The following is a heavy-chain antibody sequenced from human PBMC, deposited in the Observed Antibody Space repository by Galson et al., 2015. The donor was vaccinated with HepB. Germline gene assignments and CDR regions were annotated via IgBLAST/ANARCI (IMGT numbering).Heavy chain of an antibody. J-gene: IGHJ4*02. CDR1: GFSVSDHY. CDR3: ARLAHCGGDCYGHLDF. D-gene: IGHD2-21*02. Sequence: LRLSCAASGFSVSDHYMTWVRQAPGKGLEWVSCISGGGNYRNYADSLKGRFSISRDNTKKSVYLQMNSLRVEDTAVYYCARLAHCGGDCYGHLDFWGQGTLVTVSS. V-gene: IGHV3-11*06. CDR2: ISGGGNYR.